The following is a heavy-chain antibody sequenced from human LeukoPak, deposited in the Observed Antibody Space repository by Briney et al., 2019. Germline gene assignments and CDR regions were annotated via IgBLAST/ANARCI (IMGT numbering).Heavy chain of an antibody. V-gene: IGHV1-2*02. CDR2: INPNSGGT. J-gene: IGHJ4*02. CDR1: GYTFTVYS. D-gene: IGHD3-3*01. Sequence: ASVKVSCKASGYTFTVYSTHWVRQAPGQGLEWMAWINPNSGGTNYAQKFQGRVTMTRDTSVSTAYMELSRLRSDDTAVYYCARVPNDFWSDYLYYFDYWGQGTLVTVSS. CDR3: ARVPNDFWSDYLYYFDY.